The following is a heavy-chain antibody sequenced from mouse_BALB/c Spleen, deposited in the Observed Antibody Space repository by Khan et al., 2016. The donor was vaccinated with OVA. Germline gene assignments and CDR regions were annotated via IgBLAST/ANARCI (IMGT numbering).Heavy chain of an antibody. CDR3: VREGAYYRSDGWFAY. Sequence: VQLKESGAELARPGASVKMSCKASGYTFTTYTIHWVKQRPGQGLEWIAYIIPSNDYTNYNQKFKDRATFTADKSSSTAYMQLSSLTSEDSAVYYCVREGAYYRSDGWFAYWGQGTLVTVSA. J-gene: IGHJ3*01. V-gene: IGHV1-4*01. CDR1: GYTFTTYT. D-gene: IGHD2-14*01. CDR2: IIPSNDYT.